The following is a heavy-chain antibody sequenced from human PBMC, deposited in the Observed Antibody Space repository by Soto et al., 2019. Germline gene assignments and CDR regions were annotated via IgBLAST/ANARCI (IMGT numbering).Heavy chain of an antibody. J-gene: IGHJ6*02. CDR1: GCSISSSSYY. V-gene: IGHV4-39*01. Sequence: SETLSLTCTVSGCSISSSSYYWGWIRQPPGKGLEWIGSIYYSGSTYYNPSLKSGVTISVDTSKTQFPLKLSSVTAADTAVYYCASLAAATVPPPYSYAMDVWAQGPPVTVSS. CDR2: IYYSGST. D-gene: IGHD6-13*01. CDR3: ASLAAATVPPPYSYAMDV.